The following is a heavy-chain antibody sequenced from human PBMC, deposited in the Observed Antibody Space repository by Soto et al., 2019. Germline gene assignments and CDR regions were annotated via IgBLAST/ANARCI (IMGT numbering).Heavy chain of an antibody. CDR2: TNHSGST. Sequence: QVQLQQWGAGLLKPSETLSLTCAVYGGSFSGYYWSWICQPPGKGLEWIGETNHSGSTNYNPSLKRRVTISVDTSKTQFSLKLSSVTAADTAVYYCAIVVAATRGFDPWGQGTLVTVSS. V-gene: IGHV4-34*01. J-gene: IGHJ5*02. CDR3: AIVVAATRGFDP. D-gene: IGHD2-15*01. CDR1: GGSFSGYY.